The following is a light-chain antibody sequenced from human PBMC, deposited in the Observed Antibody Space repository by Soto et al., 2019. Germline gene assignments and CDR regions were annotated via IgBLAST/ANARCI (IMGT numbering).Light chain of an antibody. V-gene: IGKV3-20*01. CDR2: GAS. CDR1: QSVSSIY. Sequence: EIVLTQSPGTLSLSPGERATLSCRASQSVSSIYLAWYQQKPGQAPRLPIYGASSRATGIPDRFSGSGSGTDFTLTISRVEPEDFAVYYCQQYGSSPPITFGQGTRLEIK. CDR3: QQYGSSPPIT. J-gene: IGKJ5*01.